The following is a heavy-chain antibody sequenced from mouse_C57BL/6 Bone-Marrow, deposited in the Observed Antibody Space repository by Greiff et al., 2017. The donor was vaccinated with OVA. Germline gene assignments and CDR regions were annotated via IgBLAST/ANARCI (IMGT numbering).Heavy chain of an antibody. CDR2: IYPGGGYT. Sequence: QVQLKESGAELVRPGTSVKMSCKASGYTFTNYWIGWAKQRPGHGLEWIGDIYPGGGYTKYNEKFKGKATLTADKSSSTAYMQFSSLTSDDSAIYYCARGSSGYPFYYWGKGTTLTVSS. D-gene: IGHD3-2*02. CDR3: ARGSSGYPFYY. CDR1: GYTFTNYW. J-gene: IGHJ2*01. V-gene: IGHV1-63*01.